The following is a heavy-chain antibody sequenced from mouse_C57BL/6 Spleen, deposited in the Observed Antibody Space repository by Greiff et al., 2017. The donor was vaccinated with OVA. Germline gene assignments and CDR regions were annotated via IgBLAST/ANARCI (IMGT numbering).Heavy chain of an antibody. CDR2: ISSGGDYI. J-gene: IGHJ4*01. CDR1: GFTFSSYA. CDR3: TRGYYGSSWGNAMDY. V-gene: IGHV5-9-1*02. D-gene: IGHD1-1*01. Sequence: EVKLVESGEGLVKPGGSLKLSCAASGFTFSSYAMSWVHQTPEKRLEWVAYISSGGDYIYYADTEKGRFTISRDNARNTLYLQMSSLKSEDTAMYYCTRGYYGSSWGNAMDYWGQGTSVTVSS.